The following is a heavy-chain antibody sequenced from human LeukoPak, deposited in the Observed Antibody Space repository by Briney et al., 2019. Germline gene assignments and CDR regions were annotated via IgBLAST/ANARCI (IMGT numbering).Heavy chain of an antibody. CDR2: IHTSGST. V-gene: IGHV4-4*07. J-gene: IGHJ3*02. D-gene: IGHD5-24*01. CDR1: GGSISTFY. Sequence: SETLSLTCTVSGGSISTFYWNWIRQPAGKGLEWIGRIHTSGSTKYNPSLKSRVTIPVDKSNNQFSLKLNYVTAADTAMYYCARALPNTDNYNWAFDIWGQGTMVTVSS. CDR3: ARALPNTDNYNWAFDI.